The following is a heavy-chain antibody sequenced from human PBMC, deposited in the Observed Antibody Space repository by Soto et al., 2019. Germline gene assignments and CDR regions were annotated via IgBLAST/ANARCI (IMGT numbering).Heavy chain of an antibody. D-gene: IGHD1-26*01. CDR1: EFTLSDYA. CDR2: INTNSYYI. Sequence: EVQLVESGGGLVKPGGSLRLSCAAFEFTLSDYALSWVRRVPGKGLDGVSSINTNSYYIYYGDSLKGRFTTSRDNAQNSLYLQMNRLRVEDTAVYYCGRRGPAVGVTGPSDYWGQGTLVIVSS. CDR3: GRRGPAVGVTGPSDY. J-gene: IGHJ4*02. V-gene: IGHV3-21*01.